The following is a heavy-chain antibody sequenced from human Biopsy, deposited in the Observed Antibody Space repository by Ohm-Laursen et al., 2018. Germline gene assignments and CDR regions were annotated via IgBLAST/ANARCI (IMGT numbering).Heavy chain of an antibody. CDR2: ISWNSVGI. V-gene: IGHV3-9*01. CDR3: AKIHCSGGSCYPNAFDM. Sequence: SLRLSCAASGFIFDDYAMHWVRQAPGKGLEWVSGISWNSVGIGYADSVKGRFTISRDNAKNFLYLEMNNLRPEDTALYYCAKIHCSGGSCYPNAFDMWGHGIRVTVS. CDR1: GFIFDDYA. D-gene: IGHD2-15*01. J-gene: IGHJ3*02.